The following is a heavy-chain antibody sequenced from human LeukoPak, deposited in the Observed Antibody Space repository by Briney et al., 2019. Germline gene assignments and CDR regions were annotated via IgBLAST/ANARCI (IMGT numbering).Heavy chain of an antibody. D-gene: IGHD5-12*01. V-gene: IGHV3-53*01. Sequence: GGSLRLSCAASGFTVSSNYMSWVRQAPGKGLEWVSVIYSDGSTYYADSVKGRFTISRDNSKNTLYLQMNSLRAEDTAVYYCARVRGYSGYDKIDYWGQGTLVTVSS. CDR2: IYSDGST. J-gene: IGHJ4*02. CDR1: GFTVSSNY. CDR3: ARVRGYSGYDKIDY.